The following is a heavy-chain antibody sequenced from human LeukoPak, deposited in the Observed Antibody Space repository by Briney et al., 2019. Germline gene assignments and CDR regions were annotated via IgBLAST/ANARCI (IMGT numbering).Heavy chain of an antibody. CDR3: ARHVDTAMMWEGYYFDY. Sequence: PGGSLRLSCAASGFTFSSYSMNWVRQAPGKGLEWVSSISSSSSYIYYADSEKGRFTISRDNAKNSLYLQMNSLRAEDTAVYYCARHVDTAMMWEGYYFDYWGQGTLVTVSS. CDR2: ISSSSSYI. CDR1: GFTFSSYS. V-gene: IGHV3-21*01. J-gene: IGHJ4*02. D-gene: IGHD5-18*01.